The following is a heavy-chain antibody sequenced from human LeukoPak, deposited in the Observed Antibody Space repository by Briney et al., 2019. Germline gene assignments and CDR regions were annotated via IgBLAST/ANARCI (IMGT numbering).Heavy chain of an antibody. Sequence: PVKVSCKASGYTFTSYGISWVRQAPGQGLEWMGGIIPIFGTATYAQKFQGRVTITADESTSTAYMELSSLRSEDTAVYYCASSGEMATIMENYWGQGTLVTVSS. CDR2: IIPIFGTA. V-gene: IGHV1-69*13. J-gene: IGHJ4*02. CDR3: ASSGEMATIMENY. D-gene: IGHD5-24*01. CDR1: GYTFTSYG.